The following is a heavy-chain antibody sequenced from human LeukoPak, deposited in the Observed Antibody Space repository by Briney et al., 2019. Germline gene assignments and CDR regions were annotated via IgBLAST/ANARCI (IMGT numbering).Heavy chain of an antibody. D-gene: IGHD6-13*01. Sequence: GESLKISCKISGYKLTNNWIGWVRQVPGKGLEWMGLIYPGYSDAKYSPPFQGQVTLSVDASISTAYLQLSGLRASDTAIYYCVRFALTSSLDHWGQGTLVTVSS. CDR3: VRFALTSSLDH. CDR1: GYKLTNNW. J-gene: IGHJ5*02. V-gene: IGHV5-51*01. CDR2: IYPGYSDA.